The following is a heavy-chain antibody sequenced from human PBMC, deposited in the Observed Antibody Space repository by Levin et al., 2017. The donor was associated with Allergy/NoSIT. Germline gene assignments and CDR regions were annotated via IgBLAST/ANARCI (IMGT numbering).Heavy chain of an antibody. CDR1: GGSFSGYY. CDR3: ARGVHRRGYSGYYYYYMDV. CDR2: INHSGST. D-gene: IGHD5-12*01. V-gene: IGHV4-34*01. Sequence: SQTLSLTCAVYGGSFSGYYWSWIRQPPGKGLEWIGEINHSGSTNYNPSLKSRVTISVDTSKNQFSLKLSSVTAADTAVYYCARGVHRRGYSGYYYYYMDVWGKGTTVTVSS. J-gene: IGHJ6*03.